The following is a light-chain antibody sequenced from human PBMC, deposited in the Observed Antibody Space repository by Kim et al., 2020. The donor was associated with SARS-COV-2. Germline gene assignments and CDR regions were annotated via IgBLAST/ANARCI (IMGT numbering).Light chain of an antibody. CDR3: QSYDSSLSGSV. CDR2: GNS. V-gene: IGLV1-40*01. CDR1: SSNIGACSD. Sequence: QRVTISCTGSSSNIGACSDVHWYQQLPGTAPKLLIYGNSNRPSGVPDRFSGSKSGTSASLAITGLQAEDEADYYCQSYDSSLSGSVFGGGTQLTVL. J-gene: IGLJ3*02.